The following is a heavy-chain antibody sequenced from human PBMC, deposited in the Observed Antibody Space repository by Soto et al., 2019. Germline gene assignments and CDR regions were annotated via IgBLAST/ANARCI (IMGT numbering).Heavy chain of an antibody. CDR1: GGSIRNGDYY. CDR2: VYYSGTT. Sequence: PSETLSLTCTVSGGSIRNGDYYWGWIHQPPGKGLEWIGYVYYSGTTYSHPSLNSRVSISVDTSENQFSLRLTSVTAADTAVYYCVTVNLVGAAYYFDYWGPGTLVTVSS. CDR3: VTVNLVGAAYYFDY. J-gene: IGHJ4*02. D-gene: IGHD1-26*01. V-gene: IGHV4-30-4*01.